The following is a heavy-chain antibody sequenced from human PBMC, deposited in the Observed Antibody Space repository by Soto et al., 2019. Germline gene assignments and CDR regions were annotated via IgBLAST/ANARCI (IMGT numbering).Heavy chain of an antibody. CDR1: AFSLTTYDMG. D-gene: IGHD4-17*01. V-gene: IGHV2-5*02. CDR3: ARAGDYDMFTLDH. CDR2: IYWDDDT. Sequence: QITLKESGPTLVIPAQPLTLTCAFSAFSLTTYDMGLAWIRPPPGQALAWLALIYWDDDTRYSPSLKDRLAIPQDTSRNQVVLTITNMEPGDTAPYCCARAGDYDMFTLDHWGAGALCTV. J-gene: IGHJ4*01.